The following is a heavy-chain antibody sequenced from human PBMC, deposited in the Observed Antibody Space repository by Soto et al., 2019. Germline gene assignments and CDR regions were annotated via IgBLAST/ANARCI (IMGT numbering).Heavy chain of an antibody. CDR1: GRSITSYY. V-gene: IGHV4-59*12. J-gene: IGHJ4*02. CDR2: IYDNGIT. Sequence: QVVLQESGPGLVKPSETLSLTCSVSGRSITSYYWSWVRQPPGKGLECIGYIYDNGITSQNPSRKSRVTMSADTSQNQFSLKLTSVTGADTAVYYCARTYDSNGYANEFDSWGQGILVTVTS. CDR3: ARTYDSNGYANEFDS. D-gene: IGHD3-22*01.